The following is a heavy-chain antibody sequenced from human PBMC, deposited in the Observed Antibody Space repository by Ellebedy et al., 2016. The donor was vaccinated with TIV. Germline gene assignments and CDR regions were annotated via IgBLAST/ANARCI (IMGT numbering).Heavy chain of an antibody. CDR3: ARGSVTVTSITPFDY. CDR2: ISSSSSYI. Sequence: PGGSLRLSCAASGFTFSSYSMNWVRQTPGKGLEWVSYISSSSSYIYYADSVKGRFTISRDNAKNSLYLQMNSLRVEDTAVYYCARGSVTVTSITPFDYWGQGTLVTVSS. J-gene: IGHJ4*02. V-gene: IGHV3-21*01. CDR1: GFTFSSYS. D-gene: IGHD4-17*01.